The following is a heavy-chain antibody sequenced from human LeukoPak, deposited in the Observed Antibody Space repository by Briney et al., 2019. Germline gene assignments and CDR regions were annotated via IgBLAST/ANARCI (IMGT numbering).Heavy chain of an antibody. CDR2: INPSGGST. J-gene: IGHJ1*01. Sequence: ASVKVSCKASGYTFTYYYIHWVRQAPGQGLEWMGIINPSGGSTSYAQKFQGRVTMTRDTSTSTLYMELSSLRSDDTSVYYCARHGDGAENFQHWGQGTLVTVS. V-gene: IGHV1-46*01. CDR1: GYTFTYYY. CDR3: ARHGDGAENFQH. D-gene: IGHD4-17*01.